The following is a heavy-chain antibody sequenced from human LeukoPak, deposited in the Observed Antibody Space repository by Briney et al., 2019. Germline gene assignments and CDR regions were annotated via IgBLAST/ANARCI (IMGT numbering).Heavy chain of an antibody. Sequence: ASMKVSCKASGYTFSDYYIHWVRQSPGQGLEWMGWINTKGASTKYAQKFQGRVTMTRDTSINTVYMELSRLTSDDTAIYFCARDAEYGSGSMWLLDPWGQGTQVTVSS. J-gene: IGHJ5*02. D-gene: IGHD3-10*01. CDR2: INTKGAST. CDR1: GYTFSDYY. CDR3: ARDAEYGSGSMWLLDP. V-gene: IGHV1-2*02.